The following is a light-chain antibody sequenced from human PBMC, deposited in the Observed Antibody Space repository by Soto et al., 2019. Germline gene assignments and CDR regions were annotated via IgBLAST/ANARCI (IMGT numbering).Light chain of an antibody. CDR3: QTYNSARVT. V-gene: IGKV1-27*01. J-gene: IGKJ4*01. CDR1: QGISNS. CDR2: AAS. Sequence: DIQKTKYPSSLSATVGDRVTITCRASQGISNSLAWYQQNAGKSPKLLIYAASNLQSGVPSRFSGSGSGTDFSLTISSLQPEDVATYYCQTYNSARVTFGGGTKVEIK.